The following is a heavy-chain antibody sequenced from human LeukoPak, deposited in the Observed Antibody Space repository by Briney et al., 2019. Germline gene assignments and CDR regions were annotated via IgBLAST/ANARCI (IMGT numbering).Heavy chain of an antibody. D-gene: IGHD2-15*01. J-gene: IGHJ4*02. CDR2: FHYSGST. Sequence: SETLSLTCRVSGASVSNYYWSWIRQSPGRGLEWIGFFHYSGSTNYNPSLNSRVTTSIDTSMNQLSLTLVSVTAADTAVYFCARHHDGGPKLRLDFWGLGVLVTVSS. V-gene: IGHV4-59*08. CDR1: GASVSNYY. CDR3: ARHHDGGPKLRLDF.